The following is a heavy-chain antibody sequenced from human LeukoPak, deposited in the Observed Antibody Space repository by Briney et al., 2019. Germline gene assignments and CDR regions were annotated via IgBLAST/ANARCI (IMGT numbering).Heavy chain of an antibody. D-gene: IGHD4-11*01. V-gene: IGHV4-34*01. J-gene: IGHJ4*02. CDR3: ARGRGRTVTTRFDY. CDR2: INHSGST. CDR1: GGSFSGYY. Sequence: SETLSLTCAGYGGSFSGYYWSWIRQPPGKGLEWIGEINHSGSTNYNPSLKSRVTISVDTSKNQFSLKLSSVAAADTAVYYCARGRGRTVTTRFDYWGQGTLVTVSS.